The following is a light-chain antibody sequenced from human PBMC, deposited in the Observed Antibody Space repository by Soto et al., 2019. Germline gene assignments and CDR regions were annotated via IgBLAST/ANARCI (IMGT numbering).Light chain of an antibody. CDR2: DVN. Sequence: QSPLTQPASESGSPRQSITISCTGTSSDIGAYNFVSWYQQHPGKAPKLMLYDVNIRPSGVSNRFSGSKSGNTASLTISGLQAEDEADYYCTSWTTSTTMIFGGGTKLTVL. J-gene: IGLJ2*01. V-gene: IGLV2-14*03. CDR1: SSDIGAYNF. CDR3: TSWTTSTTMI.